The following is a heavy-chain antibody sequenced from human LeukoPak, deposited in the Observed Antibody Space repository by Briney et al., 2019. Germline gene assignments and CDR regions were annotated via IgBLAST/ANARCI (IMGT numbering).Heavy chain of an antibody. D-gene: IGHD5-24*01. CDR2: IIPIFGTA. CDR3: ARNLGSRDGYNPPNLFDN. J-gene: IGHJ4*02. CDR1: GYTFTSYA. V-gene: IGHV1-69*13. Sequence: SVKVSCKASGYTFTSYAISWVRQAPGQGLKWMGGIIPIFGTANYAQKFQGRVTITADDSTSTAYMELSSLRSEDTAVYYCARNLGSRDGYNPPNLFDNWGQGTLVTVSS.